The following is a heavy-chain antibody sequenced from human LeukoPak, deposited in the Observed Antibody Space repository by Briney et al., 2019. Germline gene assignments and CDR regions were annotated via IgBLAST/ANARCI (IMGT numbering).Heavy chain of an antibody. J-gene: IGHJ6*02. CDR2: ISAYNGNT. V-gene: IGHV1-18*01. CDR1: GYTFTSYG. CDR3: ARMPHDFWSGYQVLDYYYGMDV. Sequence: ASVKVSCKASGYTFTSYGISWVRQAPGQGLEWMGWISAYNGNTNYAQKLQGRVTMTTDTSTSTAYMELRSLRSDDTAVYYCARMPHDFWSGYQVLDYYYGMDVWGQGATVTVSS. D-gene: IGHD3-3*01.